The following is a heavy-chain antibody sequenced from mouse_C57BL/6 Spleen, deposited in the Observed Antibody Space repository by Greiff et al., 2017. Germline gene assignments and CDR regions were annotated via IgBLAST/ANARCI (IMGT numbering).Heavy chain of an antibody. CDR1: GYAFTNYL. CDR3: ARGITTAVLDY. Sequence: VQVVESGAELVRPGTSVKVSCKASGYAFTNYLIEWVKQRPGQGLEWIGVINPGSGGTNYNEKFKGKATLTADKSSSTAYMQLSSLTSEDSAVYFCARGITTAVLDYWGQGTTLTVSS. D-gene: IGHD1-2*01. J-gene: IGHJ2*01. V-gene: IGHV1-54*01. CDR2: INPGSGGT.